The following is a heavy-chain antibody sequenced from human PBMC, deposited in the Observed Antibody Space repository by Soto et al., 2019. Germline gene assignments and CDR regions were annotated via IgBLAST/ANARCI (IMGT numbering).Heavy chain of an antibody. J-gene: IGHJ4*02. CDR3: ARTNDYGDYLDY. Sequence: SETLSLTCTVSGGSISSYYWSWIRQPPGKGLEWIGNIYYSGFTNYNPSLKSRVTISVETSKNQFSLKLSSVTAADTAVYFCARTNDYGDYLDYWGQGTLVTAPQ. V-gene: IGHV4-59*01. CDR1: GGSISSYY. CDR2: IYYSGFT. D-gene: IGHD4-17*01.